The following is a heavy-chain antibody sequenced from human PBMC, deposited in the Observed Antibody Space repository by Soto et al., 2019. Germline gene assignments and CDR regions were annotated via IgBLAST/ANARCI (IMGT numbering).Heavy chain of an antibody. D-gene: IGHD2-2*01. CDR3: ASSRGVLS. Sequence: GGSLRLSCAASGRTFSNYAMNWVRQAPGKGLEWVSAVSGNGDSTYYADSVKGRFTISRDNAKNSLYLQMNSLRAEDTAVYYCASSRGVLSWGQGTLVTVSS. CDR2: VSGNGDST. J-gene: IGHJ4*02. CDR1: GRTFSNYA. V-gene: IGHV3-23*01.